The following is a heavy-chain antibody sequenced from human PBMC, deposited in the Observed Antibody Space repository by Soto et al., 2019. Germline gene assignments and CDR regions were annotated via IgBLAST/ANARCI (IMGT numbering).Heavy chain of an antibody. CDR2: ISSSGINI. CDR1: GFYFSNYA. J-gene: IGHJ1*01. V-gene: IGHV3-23*01. D-gene: IGHD6-19*01. Sequence: GGSLRLSCAASGFYFSNYAMTWVRQAPGKGLEWVSTISSSGINIYYADSVKGRFTISRDNSKNTLFLQSNSLRAEDTAVYYCAKDISVSGVGLQHWGQGTVVTVAS. CDR3: AKDISVSGVGLQH.